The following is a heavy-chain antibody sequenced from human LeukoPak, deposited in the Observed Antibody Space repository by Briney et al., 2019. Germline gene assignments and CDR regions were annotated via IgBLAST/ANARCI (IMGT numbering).Heavy chain of an antibody. CDR3: ARLVARYYDILTGYSEQDY. J-gene: IGHJ4*02. CDR1: GGSISSGSYY. CDR2: IYTSGST. D-gene: IGHD3-9*01. Sequence: SQTLSLTCTVSGGSISSGSYYWSWIRQPAGKGLEWIGRIYTSGSTNYNPSLKSRVTISVDTSKNQFSLKLGSVTAADTAVYYCARLVARYYDILTGYSEQDYWGQGTLVTVSS. V-gene: IGHV4-61*02.